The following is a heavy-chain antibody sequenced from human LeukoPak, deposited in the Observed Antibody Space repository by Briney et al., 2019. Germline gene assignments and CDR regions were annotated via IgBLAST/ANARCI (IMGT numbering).Heavy chain of an antibody. CDR2: ISTSSSYK. CDR3: GRENEGFCRNANCQNHFDF. D-gene: IGHD1-1*01. CDR1: GFSFSTYT. J-gene: IGHJ4*02. Sequence: GGSLRLSCAVSGFSFSTYTMNWVRQAPGRGLEWVASISTSSSYKHHADSVGGRFTISRDNAKNSLYLQMNSLRAEDTAVYYGGRENEGFCRNANCQNHFDFWGKETLFTVSS. V-gene: IGHV3-21*01.